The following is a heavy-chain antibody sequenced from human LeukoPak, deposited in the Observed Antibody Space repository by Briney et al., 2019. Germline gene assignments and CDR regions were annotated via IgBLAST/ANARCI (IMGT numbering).Heavy chain of an antibody. Sequence: SVKVSCKASGGTFSSYAISWVRQAPGQGLEWMGRIIAIFGTANYAQKFQGRVTMTRDTSTSTVYMELSSLRSEDTAVYYCARSSSGHDSSGYYYEGYFDYWGQGTLVTVSS. V-gene: IGHV1-69*05. D-gene: IGHD3-22*01. CDR3: ARSSSGHDSSGYYYEGYFDY. CDR1: GGTFSSYA. J-gene: IGHJ4*02. CDR2: IIAIFGTA.